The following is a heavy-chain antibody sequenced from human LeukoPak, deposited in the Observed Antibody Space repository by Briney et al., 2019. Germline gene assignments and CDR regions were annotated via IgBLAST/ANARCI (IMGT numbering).Heavy chain of an antibody. V-gene: IGHV4-4*07. D-gene: IGHD3-10*01. CDR2: IYGTGTI. CDR3: TRDSGTTGEVKFDP. J-gene: IGHJ5*02. Sequence: SETLFLTCTVSGGSISSYYWSWIRQPAGKGLEWIGRIYGTGTITYNPSLQSRVTMSVDTSKNEFSLKTSSVTAADTAVYYCTRDSGTTGEVKFDPWGQGTLVAVSS. CDR1: GGSISSYY.